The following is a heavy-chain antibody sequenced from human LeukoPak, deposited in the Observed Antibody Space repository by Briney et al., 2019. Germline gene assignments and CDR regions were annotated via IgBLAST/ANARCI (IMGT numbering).Heavy chain of an antibody. V-gene: IGHV3-23*01. Sequence: GGSLRLSCAASGFTFSSYAMSWVPQAPGKGLEWVSAISGSGGSTYYADSVKGRFTISRDNSKNTLYLQMNSLRAEDTAVYYCAKSLPNYYDSSGYSGFDYWGQGTLVTVSS. D-gene: IGHD3-22*01. CDR2: ISGSGGST. J-gene: IGHJ4*02. CDR3: AKSLPNYYDSSGYSGFDY. CDR1: GFTFSSYA.